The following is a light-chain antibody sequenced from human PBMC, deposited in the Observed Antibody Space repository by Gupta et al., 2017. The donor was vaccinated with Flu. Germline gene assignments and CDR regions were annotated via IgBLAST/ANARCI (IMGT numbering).Light chain of an antibody. Sequence: DIVMTQSPESLAVSLGERATINCKSSQGVLWSSNNKNYLAWYQQKPGQPPKLLIYWASTRESGVPDRFSGSGSGTDFTLTISSLQAEDVAVYYWQQYHSTWTFGQGTKVEIK. CDR1: QGVLWSSNNKNY. J-gene: IGKJ1*01. CDR3: QQYHSTWT. CDR2: WAS. V-gene: IGKV4-1*01.